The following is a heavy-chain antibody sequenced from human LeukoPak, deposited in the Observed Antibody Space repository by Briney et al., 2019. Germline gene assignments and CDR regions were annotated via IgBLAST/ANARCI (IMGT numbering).Heavy chain of an antibody. CDR3: AKGSSMGPYDILTGYFTAARYYFDY. D-gene: IGHD3-9*01. J-gene: IGHJ4*02. CDR2: IKQDGSEK. V-gene: IGHV3-7*01. Sequence: QPGGSLRLSCAASGFTFSSYWMSWVRQAPGKGLEWVANIKQDGSEKYYVDSVKGRFTISRDNSKNTLYLQMNSLRAEDTAVYYCAKGSSMGPYDILTGYFTAARYYFDYWGQGTLVTVSS. CDR1: GFTFSSYW.